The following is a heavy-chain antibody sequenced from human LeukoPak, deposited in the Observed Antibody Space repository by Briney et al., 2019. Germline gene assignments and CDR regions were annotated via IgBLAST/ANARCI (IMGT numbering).Heavy chain of an antibody. V-gene: IGHV3-21*01. D-gene: IGHD5-18*01. CDR1: GFTFSSYS. CDR2: ISSSSSYI. Sequence: GGSLRLSCAASGFTFSSYSMNWVRQAPGKGLEWVSSISSSSSYIYYADSVKGRFTISRDNAKNSLYLQMNSLRAEDTAVYYCARERGYSYGYSDYWGQGTLVTVSS. J-gene: IGHJ4*02. CDR3: ARERGYSYGYSDY.